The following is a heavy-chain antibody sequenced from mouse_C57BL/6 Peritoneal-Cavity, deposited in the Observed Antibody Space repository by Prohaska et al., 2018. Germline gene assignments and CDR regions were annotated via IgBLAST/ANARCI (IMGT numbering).Heavy chain of an antibody. V-gene: IGHV1-19*01. D-gene: IGHD1-1*01. CDR1: GYTFSDYY. CDR2: INPYNGST. Sequence: EVQLQQSGPVLVKPGASVKMSCKASGYTFSDYYMNWMKLIHVKSLEWIGFINPYNGSTCYNQKFKCKATLTVDKSTSTAYMELNILTSEDSAVYYCTSYYGSSHFDYWGQGTTLTVSS. CDR3: TSYYGSSHFDY. J-gene: IGHJ2*01.